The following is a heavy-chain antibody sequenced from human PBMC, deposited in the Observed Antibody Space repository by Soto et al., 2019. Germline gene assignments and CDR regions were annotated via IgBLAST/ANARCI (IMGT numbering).Heavy chain of an antibody. CDR2: IYPGDSNT. CDR1: SIISLC. CDR3: ARHGPRVAAAPFNWFDP. Sequence: SIISLCIRCVIKKPGKGLEWMGIIYPGDSNTRYSPSFQGQVTISADKSISTAYLQWSRLKASDTAMCYCARHGPRVAAAPFNWFDPWGQGTLVTVSS. D-gene: IGHD2-15*01. J-gene: IGHJ5*02. V-gene: IGHV5-51*01.